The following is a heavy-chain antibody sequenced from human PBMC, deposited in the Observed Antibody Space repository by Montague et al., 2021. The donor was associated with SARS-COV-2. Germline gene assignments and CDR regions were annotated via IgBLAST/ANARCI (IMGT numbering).Heavy chain of an antibody. J-gene: IGHJ3*01. D-gene: IGHD3-16*01. CDR1: GFIFSNFA. V-gene: IGHV3-30*04. CDR2: ITYDGIDK. CDR3: ARDRVPPDCGGAFDL. Sequence: SLSLSWAASGFIFSNFAFHWVRQAPGKGLEWVAIITYDGIDKFYADSVKGRFTISRDNSKNTLYLRLNSLTPEDTAVYYCARDRVPPDCGGAFDLWGRGTLVTVSS.